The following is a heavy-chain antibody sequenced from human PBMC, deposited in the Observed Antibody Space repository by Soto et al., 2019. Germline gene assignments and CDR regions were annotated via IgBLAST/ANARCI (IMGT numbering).Heavy chain of an antibody. CDR1: GGSISSSSYY. CDR3: ARHIKVGATEFDY. D-gene: IGHD1-26*01. CDR2: IYYSGST. Sequence: QLQLQESGPGLVKPSETLSLTCTVSGGSISSSSYYWGWIRQPPGKGLEWIGSIYYSGSTYYNPSLKSRVTISVDTPKNQFSLKLSSVTAADTAVYYCARHIKVGATEFDYWGQGTLVTVSS. V-gene: IGHV4-39*01. J-gene: IGHJ4*02.